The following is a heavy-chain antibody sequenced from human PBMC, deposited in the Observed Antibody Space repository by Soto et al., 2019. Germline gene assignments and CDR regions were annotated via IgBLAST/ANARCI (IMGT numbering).Heavy chain of an antibody. J-gene: IGHJ3*02. V-gene: IGHV3-30-3*01. CDR1: GFTFRNYP. CDR2: ISYDGSNR. CDR3: AQLLGGSYAFEI. D-gene: IGHD1-26*01. Sequence: GGSLRLSCAASGFTFRNYPMNWVRQAPDKGLQWVAVISYDGSNRDYADSVRGRFTISRDNSKNTLYLQMNSLRPEDTAVYYCAQLLGGSYAFEIWGQGTMVTVSS.